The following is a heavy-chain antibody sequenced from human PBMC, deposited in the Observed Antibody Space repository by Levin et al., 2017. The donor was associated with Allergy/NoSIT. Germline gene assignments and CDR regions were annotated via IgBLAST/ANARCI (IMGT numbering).Heavy chain of an antibody. CDR2: IESQAYGGAT. J-gene: IGHJ4*02. Sequence: PGGSLRLSCTASGFTFGDYHMSWFRQAPGKGLEWVAFIESQAYGGATEYAASVKGRFIISRDDSKSITYLQMNILKTEDTGLYHCTREAGKTYRVEDWGQGTLVTVSS. D-gene: IGHD3-16*02. V-gene: IGHV3-49*03. CDR1: GFTFGDYH. CDR3: TREAGKTYRVED.